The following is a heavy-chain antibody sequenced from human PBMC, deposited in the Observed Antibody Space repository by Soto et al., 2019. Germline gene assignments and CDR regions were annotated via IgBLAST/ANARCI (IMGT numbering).Heavy chain of an antibody. D-gene: IGHD1-26*01. CDR3: ARLTWEFDTRSPLDY. CDR2: ISANNENT. CDR1: GYPFSSYG. Sequence: ASVKVSCKASGYPFSSYGITWVRQAPGQGLEWMGWISANNENTNYAQHLQGRVTMTTDASTNTAYMELTSLTSDDTAVYYCARLTWEFDTRSPLDYWGQGTLVT. J-gene: IGHJ4*02. V-gene: IGHV1-18*04.